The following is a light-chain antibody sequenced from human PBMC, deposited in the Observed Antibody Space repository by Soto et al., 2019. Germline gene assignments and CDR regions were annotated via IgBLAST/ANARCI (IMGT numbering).Light chain of an antibody. CDR3: QQYGTSRT. CDR1: QSVSSSY. Sequence: EIVXTQSPGTLSLSPGERATLSCRASQSVSSSYLSWYQQKPGQAPRLLIYGASSRATGIPDRFSGSGSGTDFALTIRRLEPEDFAVYYCQQYGTSRTFGQGTKVDIK. V-gene: IGKV3-20*01. CDR2: GAS. J-gene: IGKJ1*01.